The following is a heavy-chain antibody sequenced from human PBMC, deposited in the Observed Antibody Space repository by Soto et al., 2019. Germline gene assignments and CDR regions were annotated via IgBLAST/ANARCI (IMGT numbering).Heavy chain of an antibody. Sequence: PSETLSLTCTVSGGSIRTSYWSWIRQPPGKGLEWIGYIYHSGSTNYNPSLKSRVTISVDTSKNEFSLKLSSVTAADTAVYYCARQGPYGMDVWGQGTTVTVSS. CDR2: IYHSGST. CDR3: ARQGPYGMDV. V-gene: IGHV4-59*08. CDR1: GGSIRTSY. J-gene: IGHJ6*02.